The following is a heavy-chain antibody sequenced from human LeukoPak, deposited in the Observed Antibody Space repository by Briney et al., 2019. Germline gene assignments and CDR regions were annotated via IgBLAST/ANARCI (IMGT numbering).Heavy chain of an antibody. D-gene: IGHD6-13*01. CDR3: AKDAKGYSSSYRGY. V-gene: IGHV3-30*02. Sequence: PGGSLRLSCAASGFTFNNYVMHWVRQAPGKGLEWVAFIRYDGSNKYYADSVKGRFTISRDNSKNTLYLQMNSLRAEDTAVYYCAKDAKGYSSSYRGYWGQGTLVTVSS. CDR1: GFTFNNYV. CDR2: IRYDGSNK. J-gene: IGHJ4*02.